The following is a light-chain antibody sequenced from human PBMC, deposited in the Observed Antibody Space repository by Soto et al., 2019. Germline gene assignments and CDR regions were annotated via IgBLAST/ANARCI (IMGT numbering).Light chain of an antibody. CDR2: DVS. V-gene: IGKV3-15*01. J-gene: IGKJ5*01. CDR3: QQYNNWPFS. CDR1: QSVSSTY. Sequence: EIVLTQSPGTLSLSPVERVTLSCRASQSVSSTYLAWYQQKSGQSPRLLIYDVSTRATGVPARFGGTGSETDFTLTISGLQSEDSAVYFCQQYNNWPFSFGQGTRLEIK.